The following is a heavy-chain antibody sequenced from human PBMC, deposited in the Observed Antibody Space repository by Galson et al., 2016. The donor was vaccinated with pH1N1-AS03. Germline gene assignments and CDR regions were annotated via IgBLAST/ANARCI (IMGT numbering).Heavy chain of an antibody. J-gene: IGHJ4*02. CDR1: GGSISSYY. CDR3: ARRGGSGAPLFDY. V-gene: IGHV4-59*08. CDR2: IYYSGST. D-gene: IGHD6-19*01. Sequence: ATLSLPCTVSGGSISSYYWSWIRQPPGKGLEWIGYIYYSGSTNYNPSLKSRVTMSVDTSKNQLSLKLTSVTAADTAVYYCARRGGSGAPLFDYWGQGTLVTVSS.